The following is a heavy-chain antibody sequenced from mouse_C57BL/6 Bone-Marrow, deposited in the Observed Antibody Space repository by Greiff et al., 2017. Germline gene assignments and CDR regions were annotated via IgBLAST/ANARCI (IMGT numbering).Heavy chain of an antibody. V-gene: IGHV1-47*01. CDR3: AKKPYYGNYCAY. J-gene: IGHJ3*01. CDR2: FHPYNDDT. Sequence: QVQLQQSGAELVKPGASVKMSCKASGYTFTTYPIEWMKQNHGKSLEWIGNFHPYNDDTKYNEKFKGKAALTVEKSSSTVYLELSRLTSDDSAVYYCAKKPYYGNYCAYWGQGTLVTVSA. D-gene: IGHD2-10*01. CDR1: GYTFTTYP.